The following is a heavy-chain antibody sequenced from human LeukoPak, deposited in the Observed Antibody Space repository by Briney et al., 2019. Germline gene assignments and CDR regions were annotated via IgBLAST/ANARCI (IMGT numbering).Heavy chain of an antibody. J-gene: IGHJ4*02. V-gene: IGHV3-7*04. CDR2: IKQDGSER. Sequence: GGSLRLSCAASGFIFSNYWLSWVRQAPGKGLEWVANIKQDGSERYYVGSVKGRFIVSRDNAKNSLYLQMNSLRAEDAAVYYCARVYDVWSGYYRDYWGQGTLVTVSS. D-gene: IGHD3-3*01. CDR1: GFIFSNYW. CDR3: ARVYDVWSGYYRDY.